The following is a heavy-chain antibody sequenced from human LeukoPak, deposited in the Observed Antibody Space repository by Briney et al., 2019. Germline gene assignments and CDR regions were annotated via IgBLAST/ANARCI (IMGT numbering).Heavy chain of an antibody. Sequence: GGSLRLSCAASGFTFSSYSMNWVRQAPGKGLEWVSYISSSSTIYYADSVKGRFTISRDNAKNSLYLQMNSLRAEDTAVYYCARIPAPAGPYYYYYMDVWGKGTTVTVSS. V-gene: IGHV3-48*04. CDR3: ARIPAPAGPYYYYYMDV. D-gene: IGHD2-2*01. CDR2: ISSSSTI. CDR1: GFTFSSYS. J-gene: IGHJ6*03.